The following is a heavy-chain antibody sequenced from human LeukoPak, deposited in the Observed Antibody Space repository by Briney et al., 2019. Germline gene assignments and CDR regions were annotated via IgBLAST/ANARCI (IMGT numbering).Heavy chain of an antibody. CDR1: GFTFSSYG. J-gene: IGHJ4*02. D-gene: IGHD3-3*01. CDR3: VTGSYYDFWSGYRPPLDY. V-gene: IGHV3-30*03. Sequence: PGRSLRLSCAAAGFTFSSYGMHSVRQPAGKWREVVAIIAHDGNNKYYAGSVKGRFTISRDNSKNTLYLQMSSLRAEDTAVYYCVTGSYYDFWSGYRPPLDYWGQGTLVTVSS. CDR2: IAHDGNNK.